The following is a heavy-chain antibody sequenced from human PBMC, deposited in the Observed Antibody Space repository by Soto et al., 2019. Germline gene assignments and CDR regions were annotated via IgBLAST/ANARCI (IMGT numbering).Heavy chain of an antibody. Sequence: SETLSVTCTFSVGSISIGDYYWSWIRQPPGKGLEWIGYIYYSGSTYYNPSLKSRVTISVDTSKNQFSLKLSSVTAADTAVYYCARGDFAADGTYGMDVWGQGTTVTVSS. CDR1: VGSISIGDYY. V-gene: IGHV4-30-4*01. J-gene: IGHJ6*01. D-gene: IGHD6-13*01. CDR2: IYYSGST. CDR3: ARGDFAADGTYGMDV.